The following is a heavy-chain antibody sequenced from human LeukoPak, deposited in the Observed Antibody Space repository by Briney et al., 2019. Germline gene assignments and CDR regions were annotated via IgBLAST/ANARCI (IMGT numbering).Heavy chain of an antibody. Sequence: GGSLRLSCAASGFTFDDYAMHWVRQAPGKGLEWVSGISWNSGSIGYADSVKGRFTISRDNAKNSLYLQMNSLRAEDMALYYCAKATGSSGAFDIWGQGTMVTVSS. CDR1: GFTFDDYA. D-gene: IGHD6-6*01. J-gene: IGHJ3*02. CDR3: AKATGSSGAFDI. CDR2: ISWNSGSI. V-gene: IGHV3-9*03.